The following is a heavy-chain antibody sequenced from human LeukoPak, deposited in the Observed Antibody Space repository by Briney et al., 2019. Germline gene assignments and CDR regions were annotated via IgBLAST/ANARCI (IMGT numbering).Heavy chain of an antibody. D-gene: IGHD3-10*01. CDR3: AKDGRESIYGMDV. Sequence: PGGSLRLSCAASGFTFSSYAMHWVRQAPGKGLEWVAVTSYDGSNKYYADSVKGRFTISRDNSKNTLYLQMNSLRAEDTAVYYCAKDGRESIYGMDVWGQGTTVTVSS. CDR1: GFTFSSYA. CDR2: TSYDGSNK. J-gene: IGHJ6*02. V-gene: IGHV3-30-3*01.